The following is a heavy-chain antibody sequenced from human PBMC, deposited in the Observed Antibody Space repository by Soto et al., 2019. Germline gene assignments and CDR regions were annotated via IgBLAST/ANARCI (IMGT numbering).Heavy chain of an antibody. Sequence: ASVKVSCKVAGYTFTGYGISWMRQAPGQGLEWMGWVSGSNGDTKYVENYQGRVTMTIDTSTSTAYMELRSLRSDDTAVYYCAKDIYYYHDDRCYSNFDYWGQGTLVNVSS. CDR1: GYTFTGYG. V-gene: IGHV1-18*01. D-gene: IGHD3-22*01. J-gene: IGHJ4*02. CDR2: VSGSNGDT. CDR3: AKDIYYYHDDRCYSNFDY.